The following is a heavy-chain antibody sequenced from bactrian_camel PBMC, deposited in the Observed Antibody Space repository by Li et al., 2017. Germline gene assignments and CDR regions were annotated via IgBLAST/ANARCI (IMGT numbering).Heavy chain of an antibody. CDR3: AAGKERETCMEWVFSGKPPGMTEFAY. CDR2: IDSQGRS. CDR1: VYTSGFWC. Sequence: HVQLVESGGGSVQAGGSLRLSCTSNVYTSGFWCMGWFRHGPGQEGVAFIDSQGRSTYADAVKDRFGISRDDEKKTLYLQMDSLRPEDTAKYYCAAGKERETCMEWVFSGKPPGMTEFAYWGQGTQVTVS. D-gene: IGHD1*01. V-gene: IGHV3S55*01. J-gene: IGHJ6*01.